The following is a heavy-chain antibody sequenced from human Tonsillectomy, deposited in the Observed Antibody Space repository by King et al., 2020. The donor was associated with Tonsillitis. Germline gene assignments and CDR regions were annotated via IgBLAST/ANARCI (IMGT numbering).Heavy chain of an antibody. CDR1: GFTFSSYG. D-gene: IGHD3-3*01. CDR2: ISYDGSNK. J-gene: IGHJ4*02. CDR3: AKVLVSWSVYYTPDY. V-gene: IGHV3-30*18. Sequence: VQLVESGGGVVQPGRSLRLSCAASGFTFSSYGMHWVRQAPGKGLVGVAVISYDGSNKYFADSGKGRFTISRDNSKNTLYLQMNSLRAEDTAVYYCAKVLVSWSVYYTPDYWGQGTLVTVSS.